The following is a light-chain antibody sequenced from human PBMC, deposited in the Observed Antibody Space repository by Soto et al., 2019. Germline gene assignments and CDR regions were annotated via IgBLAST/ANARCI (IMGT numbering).Light chain of an antibody. CDR2: EVN. V-gene: IGLV2-23*02. Sequence: QSALTQPASVSGSPGQSITISCTGTSSDFGNYNLVSWYQQHPGKVPKLILFEVNKRPSGVSGRFSGSKSGNTASLTISGIKAEDEAGYYCCSFTSSTTHVFGTGPNVTV. CDR3: CSFTSSTTHV. J-gene: IGLJ1*01. CDR1: SSDFGNYNL.